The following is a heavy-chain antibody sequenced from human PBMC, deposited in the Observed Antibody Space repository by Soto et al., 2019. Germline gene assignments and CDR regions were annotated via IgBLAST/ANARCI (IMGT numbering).Heavy chain of an antibody. V-gene: IGHV3-48*03. CDR1: GFSFSDYE. CDR3: VTTMGLAARPADS. D-gene: IGHD6-6*01. Sequence: GGSLRLSCTASGFSFSDYEMNWVRQAPGKGLEWISYIGSSTTSIYYADSVRGRFTISRDNAKNSLYLQMNSLRAEDTAVYYCVTTMGLAARPADSWGQGTLVTVSS. CDR2: IGSSTTSI. J-gene: IGHJ4*02.